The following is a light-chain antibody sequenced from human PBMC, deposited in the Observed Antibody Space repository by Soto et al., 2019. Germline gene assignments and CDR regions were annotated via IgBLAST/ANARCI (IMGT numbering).Light chain of an antibody. J-gene: IGKJ1*01. CDR2: GAS. Sequence: EIVLTQSPGTLSLSPGERATLSCRASQSVSSSYLAWYQQKPCQAPRPLIYGASSRAIGIPDRFSGSGSGTDFTLTISRLEPEDFAVYYCQQYGSSPWTFGQGTKVEIK. CDR3: QQYGSSPWT. CDR1: QSVSSSY. V-gene: IGKV3-20*01.